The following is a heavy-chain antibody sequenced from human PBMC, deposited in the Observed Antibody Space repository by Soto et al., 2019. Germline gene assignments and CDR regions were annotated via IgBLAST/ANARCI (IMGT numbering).Heavy chain of an antibody. D-gene: IGHD1-26*01. CDR2: ISTSSGGT. CDR3: AKVGGGAVYYMDV. Sequence: EVQLLESGGGLVQPGGSLRLSCAASGFTFSNYAMRWVRQAPGKGLEWVSAISTSSGGTYYADSVKGRFTVSRDNSKNTLYLQMNSLRPEDTALYYGAKVGGGAVYYMDVWGIGTTVTVSS. CDR1: GFTFSNYA. J-gene: IGHJ6*03. V-gene: IGHV3-23*01.